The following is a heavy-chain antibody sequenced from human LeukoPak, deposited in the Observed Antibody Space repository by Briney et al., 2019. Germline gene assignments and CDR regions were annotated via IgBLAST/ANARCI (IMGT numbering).Heavy chain of an antibody. D-gene: IGHD5-18*01. CDR3: ARVDTAMGSDYYYYYYMDV. V-gene: IGHV4-59*01. CDR1: GGSISSYY. J-gene: IGHJ6*03. CDR2: IYYSGST. Sequence: PSETLSLTCTVSGGSISSYYWSWIRQPPGKGLEWIGYIYYSGSTNYNPSLKSRVTISVDTSKNQFSLKLSSVTAADTAVYYCARVDTAMGSDYYYYYYMDVWGKGTTVTVSS.